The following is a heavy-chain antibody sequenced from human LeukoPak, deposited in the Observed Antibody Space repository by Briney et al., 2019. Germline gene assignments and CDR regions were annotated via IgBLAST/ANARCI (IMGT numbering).Heavy chain of an antibody. D-gene: IGHD3-22*01. CDR2: IIPILGIA. CDR3: ARVPSNYYDSSGYYGGFDP. Sequence: SVEVSCRASGGTFSSYTISWVRQAPGQGLEWMGRIIPILGIANYAQKFQGRVTITADKSTSTAYMELSSLRSEDTAVYYCARVPSNYYDSSGYYGGFDPWGQGTLVTVSS. CDR1: GGTFSSYT. J-gene: IGHJ5*02. V-gene: IGHV1-69*02.